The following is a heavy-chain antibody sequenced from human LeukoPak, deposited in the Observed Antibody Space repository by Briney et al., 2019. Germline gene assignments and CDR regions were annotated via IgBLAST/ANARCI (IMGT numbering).Heavy chain of an antibody. Sequence: ASVKVSCKASGYTFTSYDINWVRQATGQGLGWMGWVNPNSGHSGYAQKFQGRVTMTRNTSISTAYMELSSLTSEDTALYYCARGAPGSYCSGGSCPYFDYWGQGTLVSVSS. CDR1: GYTFTSYD. V-gene: IGHV1-8*01. CDR2: VNPNSGHS. D-gene: IGHD2-15*01. CDR3: ARGAPGSYCSGGSCPYFDY. J-gene: IGHJ4*02.